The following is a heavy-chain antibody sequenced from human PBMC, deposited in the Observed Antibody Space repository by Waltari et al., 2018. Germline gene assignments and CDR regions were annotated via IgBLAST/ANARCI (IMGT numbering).Heavy chain of an antibody. Sequence: QVQLVQSGAEGKQPGASVKVSGKSPGYTSTGYYMPWGRQDPGKGLEWRGRINPNRGGTSYAQKFQGRVTMTRDRSISTAYMERSRLRSDDTAVYYCASRSSSSKFDYWGQGTLVTVSS. CDR2: INPNRGGT. J-gene: IGHJ4*02. D-gene: IGHD6-6*01. CDR3: ASRSSSSKFDY. CDR1: GYTSTGYY. V-gene: IGHV1-2*06.